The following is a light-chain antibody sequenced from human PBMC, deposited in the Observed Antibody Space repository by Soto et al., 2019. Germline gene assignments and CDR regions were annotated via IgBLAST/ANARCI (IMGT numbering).Light chain of an antibody. CDR1: SSDVGGYTY. Sequence: QSALTQPASVSGSPRQSITISCTGASSDVGGYTYVSWYQQHSGKAPKLIIYEVNNRPSGVSHRFSGSKSGNTASLTISGLQAEDEADYYCSSYTSSSTLYVFGTGTKVTVL. CDR3: SSYTSSSTLYV. CDR2: EVN. V-gene: IGLV2-14*01. J-gene: IGLJ1*01.